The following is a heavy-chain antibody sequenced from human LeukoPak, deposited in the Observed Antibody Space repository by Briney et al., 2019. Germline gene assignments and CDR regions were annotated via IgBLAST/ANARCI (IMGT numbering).Heavy chain of an antibody. CDR2: IKSKTDGGTT. Sequence: PGGSLRLSCAASGFTFSSYAMSWVRQAPGKGLEWVGRIKSKTDGGTTDYAAPVKGRFTISRDDSKNTLYLQMNSLKTEDTAVYYCTTVGAIDAFDIWGQGTMVTVSS. CDR1: GFTFSSYA. V-gene: IGHV3-15*01. CDR3: TTVGAIDAFDI. D-gene: IGHD1-26*01. J-gene: IGHJ3*02.